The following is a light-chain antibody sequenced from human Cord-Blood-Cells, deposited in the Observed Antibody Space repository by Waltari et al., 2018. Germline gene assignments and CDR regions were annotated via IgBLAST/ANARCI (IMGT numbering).Light chain of an antibody. CDR3: QQYGSAPIT. J-gene: IGKJ5*01. Sequence: IVLTQSPGTLPLSPGERATLSCRAGQSVSSSYLAWSQQKPGQAPRLLSYGASSRATGIPDRVSGSWSGTDFTLTISRLEPEDFALYYCQQYGSAPITFVQGTRLEIK. CDR1: QSVSSSY. V-gene: IGKV3-20*01. CDR2: GAS.